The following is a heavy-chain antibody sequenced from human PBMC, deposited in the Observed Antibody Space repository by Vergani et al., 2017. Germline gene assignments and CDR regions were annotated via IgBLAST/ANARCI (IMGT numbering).Heavy chain of an antibody. CDR3: ARGMTTLMPDLDGFDI. J-gene: IGHJ3*02. D-gene: IGHD4-11*01. CDR2: INIGGRT. Sequence: LVESGGGLVQPGGSLRLSCAASGFSVSSHYMIWVRQAPGKGLEWVSTINIGGRTSYADSVKGRLTLTRDNSKNTLHLQMNSLRAEDTAVYFCARGMTTLMPDLDGFDIWGQGTMVTVSS. CDR1: GFSVSSHY. V-gene: IGHV3-66*02.